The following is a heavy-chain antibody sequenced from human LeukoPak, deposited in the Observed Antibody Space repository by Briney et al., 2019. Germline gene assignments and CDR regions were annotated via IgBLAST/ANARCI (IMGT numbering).Heavy chain of an antibody. CDR2: IYYSGST. D-gene: IGHD4-17*01. J-gene: IGHJ6*03. CDR3: ARDLYYGDYGLGYYYYYYMDV. V-gene: IGHV4-39*07. CDR1: GGSISSSSYY. Sequence: SETLSLTCTVSGGSISSSSYYWGWIRQPPGKGLEWIGSIYYSGSTYYNPSLKSRVTMSVDTSKNQFSLKLSSVTAADTAVYYCARDLYYGDYGLGYYYYYYMDVWGKGTTVTISS.